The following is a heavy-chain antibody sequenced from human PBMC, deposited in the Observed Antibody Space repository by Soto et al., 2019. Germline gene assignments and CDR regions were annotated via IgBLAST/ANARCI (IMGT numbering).Heavy chain of an antibody. CDR1: GGSISSGGYY. Sequence: QVQLQESGPGLVKPSQTFSLTCTVSGGSISSGGYYRSWIRQHPGKGLEWIWYIYYSGITYNKPSRKCRVTISEDTSKNQFSHKQSSVTAADTEVYYGARGALGSGWYNYWGQGTLVTVSS. V-gene: IGHV4-31*03. CDR3: ARGALGSGWYNY. J-gene: IGHJ4*02. D-gene: IGHD6-19*01. CDR2: IYYSGIT.